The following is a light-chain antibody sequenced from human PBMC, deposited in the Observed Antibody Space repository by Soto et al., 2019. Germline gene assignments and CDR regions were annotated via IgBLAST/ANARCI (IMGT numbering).Light chain of an antibody. Sequence: EIVLTQSPGTLSLSPGERATLSCRASQDVYINSLAWYQQKPGQPPRLLIYGAATRASAVPVRFSGSGSGADFALTITRLEPEDFAVYFCQQYGSAPLTFGPGTRVDLK. CDR3: QQYGSAPLT. V-gene: IGKV3-20*01. CDR2: GAA. J-gene: IGKJ3*01. CDR1: QDVYINS.